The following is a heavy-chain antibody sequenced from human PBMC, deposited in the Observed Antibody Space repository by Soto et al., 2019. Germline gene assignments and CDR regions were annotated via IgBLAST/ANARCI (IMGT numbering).Heavy chain of an antibody. Sequence: QVQLVESGGGVVQPGRSLRLSCAASGFTFSSYGMHWVRQAPGKGLEWVAVISYDGSNKYYADSVKGRFTIYRDNSKNTLYLQMNSLRAEDTAVYYCAKDHTEGYYDSSGYYYDYFDYWGQGTLVTVSS. V-gene: IGHV3-30*18. CDR1: GFTFSSYG. CDR2: ISYDGSNK. CDR3: AKDHTEGYYDSSGYYYDYFDY. D-gene: IGHD3-22*01. J-gene: IGHJ4*02.